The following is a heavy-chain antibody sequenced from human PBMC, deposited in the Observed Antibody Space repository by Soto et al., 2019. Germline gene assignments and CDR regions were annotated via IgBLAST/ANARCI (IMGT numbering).Heavy chain of an antibody. D-gene: IGHD6-13*01. J-gene: IGHJ4*02. Sequence: GGSLRLSCAVSGFTVSSNFMSWVRQAPGKGLEWVSVIYSGGSTYYADSVKGRFTISRDNSKNTLYLQMNSLRAEDTAVYYCSTFPIVAAYTDYWGQGTLVTVSS. CDR1: GFTVSSNF. V-gene: IGHV3-66*01. CDR2: IYSGGST. CDR3: STFPIVAAYTDY.